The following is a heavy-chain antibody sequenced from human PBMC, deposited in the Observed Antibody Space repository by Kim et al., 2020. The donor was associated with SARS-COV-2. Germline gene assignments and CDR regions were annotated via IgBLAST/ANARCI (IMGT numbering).Heavy chain of an antibody. J-gene: IGHJ4*02. Sequence: SETLSLTCAVYGGSFSGYYWNWIRQPPGTGREWIGEISHSGSTNYNSSLKSRVTMSVDTSKNQFSLKLSSVTAADTAVYYCARRPPRIVRLPAIKYYFDFWGQGTLFTVSS. CDR3: ARRPPRIVRLPAIKYYFDF. CDR1: GGSFSGYY. V-gene: IGHV4-34*01. CDR2: ISHSGST. D-gene: IGHD1-26*01.